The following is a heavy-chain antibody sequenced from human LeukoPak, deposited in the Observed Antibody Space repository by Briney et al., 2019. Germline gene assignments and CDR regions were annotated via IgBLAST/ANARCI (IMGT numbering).Heavy chain of an antibody. CDR3: ARYKYYDFWSGYSNFDY. Sequence: SETLSLTCAVYGGSFSGYYWSWIRQPPGKGLEWIGEINHSGGTNYNPSLKSRVTISVDTSKNQFSLKLSSVTAADTAVYYCARYKYYDFWSGYSNFDYWGQGTLVTVSS. J-gene: IGHJ4*02. D-gene: IGHD3-3*01. CDR2: INHSGGT. V-gene: IGHV4-34*01. CDR1: GGSFSGYY.